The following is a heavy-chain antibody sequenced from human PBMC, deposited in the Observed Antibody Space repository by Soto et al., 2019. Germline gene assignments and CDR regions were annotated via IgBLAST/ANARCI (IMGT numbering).Heavy chain of an antibody. J-gene: IGHJ4*02. D-gene: IGHD6-19*01. CDR3: ATSIAVTGTVFAFDY. CDR1: RYTFTGNY. Sequence: TSVKVTCKASRYTFTGNYRRWARQSPGQGLEWMGWINPNSGGTNYAQKFQGWVTMTRDTSISTAYMELSRLRSDDTAVYYCATSIAVTGTVFAFDYWGQGTLVTVSS. CDR2: INPNSGGT. V-gene: IGHV1-2*04.